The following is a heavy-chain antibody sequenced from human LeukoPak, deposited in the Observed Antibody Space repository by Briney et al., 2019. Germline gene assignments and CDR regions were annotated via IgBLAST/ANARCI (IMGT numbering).Heavy chain of an antibody. CDR2: ITYDGSNK. CDR3: VKRQH. J-gene: IGHJ1*01. CDR1: GFTFSSYA. V-gene: IGHV3-30-3*01. Sequence: GGSLRLSCAASGFTFSSYAVHWVRQAPGKGLEWVALITYDGSNKYYADSVKGRFTISRDNSKNTLYLQMNSLRAEDTAVYYCVKRQHWGQGTLVTVSS.